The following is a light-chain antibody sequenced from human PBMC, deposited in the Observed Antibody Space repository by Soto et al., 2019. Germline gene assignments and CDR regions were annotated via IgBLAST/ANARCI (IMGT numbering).Light chain of an antibody. CDR1: QSVSSSY. V-gene: IGKV3-20*01. Sequence: EIVLTQSPGTLSLSPGERATLSCRPSQSVSSSYLAWYQQKPGQAPRLLMYGASSRATGIPDRFSGSGSGTDFTLTISRLEPEDFAVYYCQQYGRSPWTFGQGTKVEIK. CDR3: QQYGRSPWT. J-gene: IGKJ1*01. CDR2: GAS.